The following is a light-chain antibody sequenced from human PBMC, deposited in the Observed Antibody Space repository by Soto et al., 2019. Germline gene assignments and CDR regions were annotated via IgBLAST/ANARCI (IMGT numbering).Light chain of an antibody. V-gene: IGKV3-20*01. CDR1: QRRRASD. CDR3: QQYGSSPRIT. J-gene: IGKJ5*01. Sequence: EIALTQSPGTLSFSPGHRATLSCRASQRRRASDMAWCQQKPGQAPKCLIYGVSSRATGILDRFSGSGSGTDFTLTISRLVPEDFAVYHCQQYGSSPRITFGQGTRLEIK. CDR2: GVS.